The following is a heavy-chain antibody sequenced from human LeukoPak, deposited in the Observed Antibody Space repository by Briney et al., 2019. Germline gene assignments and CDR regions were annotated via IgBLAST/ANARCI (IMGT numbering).Heavy chain of an antibody. CDR1: GFTFSNAW. V-gene: IGHV3-15*01. D-gene: IGHD6-19*01. Sequence: GGSLRLSCAASGFTFSNAWMSWVRQAPGKGLERVGRIKSKTDGGTTDYAAPVKGRFTISRDDSKNTLYLQMNSLKTEDTAVYYCTTDKVSGWNLGYWGQGTLVTVSS. CDR3: TTDKVSGWNLGY. J-gene: IGHJ4*02. CDR2: IKSKTDGGTT.